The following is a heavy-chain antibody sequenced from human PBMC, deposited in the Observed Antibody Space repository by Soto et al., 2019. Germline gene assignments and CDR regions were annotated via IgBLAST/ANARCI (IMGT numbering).Heavy chain of an antibody. D-gene: IGHD2-2*03. CDR3: ARGVGIVVVPAALYYFDY. Sequence: GGSLRLSCAASGFTFSSYSMNWVRQAPGKGLEWVSSISSSSSYIYYADSVKGRFTISRDNAKNSLYLQMNSLRAEDTAVYYCARGVGIVVVPAALYYFDYWGQGTLVTVSS. V-gene: IGHV3-21*01. CDR2: ISSSSSYI. J-gene: IGHJ4*02. CDR1: GFTFSSYS.